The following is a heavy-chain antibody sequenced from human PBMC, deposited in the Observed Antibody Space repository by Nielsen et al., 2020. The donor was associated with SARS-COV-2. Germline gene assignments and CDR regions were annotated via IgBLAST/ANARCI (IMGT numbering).Heavy chain of an antibody. CDR3: ARNMGVQLWLKALDV. CDR1: GYTFTSYG. V-gene: IGHV1-18*01. Sequence: ASVKVSCKASGYTFTSYGISWVRQAPGQGLEWMEWISAYNGNTNYAQKLQGRVTMTTDTSTSTAYMELRSLRSDDTAVYYCARNMGVQLWLKALDVWGQGTLVTVSS. J-gene: IGHJ4*02. CDR2: ISAYNGNT. D-gene: IGHD5-18*01.